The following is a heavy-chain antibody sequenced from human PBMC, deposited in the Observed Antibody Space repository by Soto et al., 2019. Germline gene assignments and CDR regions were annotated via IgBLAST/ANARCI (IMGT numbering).Heavy chain of an antibody. CDR2: IYHGGTS. V-gene: IGHV4-38-2*02. CDR1: GYSISSGSY. Sequence: SATLSLTCTVSGYSISSGSYWVWIRQPPGKWPEWIASIYHGGTSFYNPSLKSRITISVDTSNNQFSLKLTSVTAADTAVYYCARVHAMVVAGSTFDYWGHGNLVTVSS. CDR3: ARVHAMVVAGSTFDY. D-gene: IGHD6-19*01. J-gene: IGHJ4*01.